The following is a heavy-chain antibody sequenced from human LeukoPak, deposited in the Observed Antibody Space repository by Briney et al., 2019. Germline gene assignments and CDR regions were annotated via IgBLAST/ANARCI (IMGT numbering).Heavy chain of an antibody. CDR2: IYYTGST. Sequence: SETLSLTCTVSGASMSSHYWTWIRQDPGTGLEWIGNIYYTGSTSYNPALESRVTISLDTSNNQFSLKLTSVTAADTAVYYCAKEGGPARPGLDSWGQGTLVTVSS. J-gene: IGHJ4*02. D-gene: IGHD6-6*01. CDR3: AKEGGPARPGLDS. V-gene: IGHV4-59*11. CDR1: GASMSSHY.